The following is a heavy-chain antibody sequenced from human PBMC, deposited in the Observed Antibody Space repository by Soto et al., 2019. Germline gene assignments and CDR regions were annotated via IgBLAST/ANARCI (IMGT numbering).Heavy chain of an antibody. CDR1: GFTFSSYA. CDR3: ARVASGFDFGY. D-gene: IGHD5-12*01. Sequence: PGGSLRLSCAASGFTFSSYAMHWVRQAPGKGLEWVAVISYDGSNKYYADSVKGRFAISRDNSKNTLYLQMNSLRVEDTAVYYCARVASGFDFGYWGQGTLVTVSS. J-gene: IGHJ4*02. CDR2: ISYDGSNK. V-gene: IGHV3-30*09.